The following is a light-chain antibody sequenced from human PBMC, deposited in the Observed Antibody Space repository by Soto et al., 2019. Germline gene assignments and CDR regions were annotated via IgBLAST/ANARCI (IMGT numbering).Light chain of an antibody. V-gene: IGLV2-11*01. Sequence: QSALTQPASVSGSPGQSITISCTGTSSDVGDYNYVSWYQQHPGKAPKFMIYDVSKRPSGVPDRFSGSKSGNTASLTISGLQADDEADYYCCSYAGSYTWVFGGGTKLTVL. J-gene: IGLJ3*02. CDR2: DVS. CDR3: CSYAGSYTWV. CDR1: SSDVGDYNY.